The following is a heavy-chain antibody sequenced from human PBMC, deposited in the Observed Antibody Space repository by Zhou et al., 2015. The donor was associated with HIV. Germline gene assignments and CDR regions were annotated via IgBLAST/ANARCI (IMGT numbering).Heavy chain of an antibody. Sequence: EVRLVESGGNLVQPGRSLRLSCAASGFAFSNYAMSWVRQAPGKGLEWVAHIDQDGSMKHYVDSVKGRFNISRDNAKTSLYLQMNSLRADDTALYYCAKAQLGYSSSLPGDYWGQGTLVTVSS. CDR1: GFAFSNYA. CDR2: IDQDGSMK. V-gene: IGHV3-7*03. J-gene: IGHJ4*02. CDR3: AKAQLGYSSSLPGDY. D-gene: IGHD6-6*01.